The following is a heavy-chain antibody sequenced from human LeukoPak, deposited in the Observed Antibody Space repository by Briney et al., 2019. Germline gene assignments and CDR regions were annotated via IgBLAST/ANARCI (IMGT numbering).Heavy chain of an antibody. CDR2: IKPNTGGT. CDR3: AKDRGANWYFDL. D-gene: IGHD3-10*01. V-gene: IGHV1-2*02. Sequence: GASLKVSCKASGYPFTGYYIHWVRQAPGQGLEWMGWIKPNTGGTDYAQKFQGRITMTRDTSINTAYLELSSLRSDDTAVYYCAKDRGANWYFDLWGRGTLVNVSS. CDR1: GYPFTGYY. J-gene: IGHJ2*01.